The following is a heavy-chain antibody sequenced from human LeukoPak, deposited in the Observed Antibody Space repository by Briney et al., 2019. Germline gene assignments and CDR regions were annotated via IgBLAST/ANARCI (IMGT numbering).Heavy chain of an antibody. CDR1: GYTLTELS. V-gene: IGHV1-2*02. D-gene: IGHD3-16*01. J-gene: IGHJ5*02. CDR2: ISPNSGGT. CDR3: ARDYVGDNWFDP. Sequence: ASVKVSCKVSGYTLTELSMHWVRQAPGQGLEWMGWISPNSGGTNYAQKFQGRVTMTRDTSISTAYMELSRLRSDDTAVYYCARDYVGDNWFDPWGQGTLVTVSS.